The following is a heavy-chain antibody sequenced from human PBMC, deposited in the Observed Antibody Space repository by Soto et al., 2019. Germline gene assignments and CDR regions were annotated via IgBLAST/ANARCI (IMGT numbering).Heavy chain of an antibody. CDR3: ARDAGDYLLLLY. CDR1: GYTFDTYA. CDR2: INTDNGNR. D-gene: IGHD3-22*01. Sequence: QVQLVQSGAEVKKPGASVKVSCKTSGYTFDTYAMHWVRQAPGQRLEWMGWINTDNGNRKYSQRVQGRVTITRDTSASTAYMDLSSLRSEDTAVYFCARDAGDYLLLLYWGQGSLVTVSS. V-gene: IGHV1-3*04. J-gene: IGHJ4*02.